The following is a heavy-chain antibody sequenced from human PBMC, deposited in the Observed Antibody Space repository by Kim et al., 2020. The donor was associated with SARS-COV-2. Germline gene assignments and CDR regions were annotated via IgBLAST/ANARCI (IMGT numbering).Heavy chain of an antibody. Sequence: SETLSLTCAVYGGSFSGYYWSWIRQPPGKGLEWIGEINHSGSTNYNPSLKSRVTISVDTSKNQFSLKLSSVTAADTAVYYCAREYSGYDLGPPDAFDIWG. CDR2: INHSGST. CDR1: GGSFSGYY. J-gene: IGHJ3*02. CDR3: AREYSGYDLGPPDAFDI. V-gene: IGHV4-34*01. D-gene: IGHD5-12*01.